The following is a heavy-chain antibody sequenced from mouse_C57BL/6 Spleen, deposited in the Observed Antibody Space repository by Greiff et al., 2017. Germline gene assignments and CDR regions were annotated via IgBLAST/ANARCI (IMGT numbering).Heavy chain of an antibody. J-gene: IGHJ4*01. D-gene: IGHD1-1*01. CDR2: INPYNGGT. CDR1: GYTFTDYY. Sequence: EVKLMESGPVLVKPGASVKMSCKASGYTFTDYYMNWVKQSHGKSLEWIGVINPYNGGTSFNQKFKGKATLTVDKSSSTAYMELNSLTSEDSAVYYCASGYHYGSSSYYAMDYWGQGTSVTVSS. CDR3: ASGYHYGSSSYYAMDY. V-gene: IGHV1-19*01.